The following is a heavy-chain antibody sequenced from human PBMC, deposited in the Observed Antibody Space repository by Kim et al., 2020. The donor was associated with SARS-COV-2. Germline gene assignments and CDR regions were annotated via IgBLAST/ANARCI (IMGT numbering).Heavy chain of an antibody. V-gene: IGHV3-33*05. D-gene: IGHD4-17*01. J-gene: IGHJ6*02. CDR1: GFTFSSYR. CDR2: ISYDGSNK. CDR3: ARDPSVTTGTYYYYGMDV. Sequence: GGSLRLSCAASGFTFSSYRMHWVRQAPGKGLEWVAVISYDGSNKYYTDSVKGRFTISRDNSKNTLYLQMNSLRAEDTAVYYCARDPSVTTGTYYYYGMDVWGQGTTVTVSS.